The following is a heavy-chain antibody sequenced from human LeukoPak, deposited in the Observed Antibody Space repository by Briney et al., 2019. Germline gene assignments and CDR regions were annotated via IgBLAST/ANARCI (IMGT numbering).Heavy chain of an antibody. J-gene: IGHJ4*02. CDR2: IYYSGST. Sequence: PSETLSLTCTVSGGSISSSSYYWGWIRQPPGKGLEWIGSIYYSGSTYYNPSLKSRVTISVDTSKNQFSLKLSSVTAADTAVYYCASVSGSYYGGGNYWGQGTLVTVSS. V-gene: IGHV4-39*07. CDR3: ASVSGSYYGGGNY. D-gene: IGHD1-26*01. CDR1: GGSISSSSYY.